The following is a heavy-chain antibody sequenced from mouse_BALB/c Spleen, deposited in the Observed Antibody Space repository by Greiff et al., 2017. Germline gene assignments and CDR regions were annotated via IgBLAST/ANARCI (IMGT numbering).Heavy chain of an antibody. CDR2: IYPGDGDT. D-gene: IGHD2-4*01. CDR3: ARGDYDRNYYFDY. J-gene: IGHJ2*01. V-gene: IGHV1-87*01. CDR1: GYTFTSYW. Sequence: VKLQESGAELARPGASVKLSCKASGYTFTSYWMQWVKQRPGQGLEWIGAIYPGDGDTRYTQKFKGKATLTADKSSSTAYMQLSSLASEDSAVYYCARGDYDRNYYFDYWGQGTTLTVSS.